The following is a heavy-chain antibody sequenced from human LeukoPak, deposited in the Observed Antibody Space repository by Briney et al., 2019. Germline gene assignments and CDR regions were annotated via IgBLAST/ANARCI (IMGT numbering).Heavy chain of an antibody. CDR3: ARAIGMAPAYYYGMDV. Sequence: GGSLRLSCAASGFTFSSYDMHWVRQATGKGLEWVSAIGTAGDTYYPGSVKGRFTISRENAKNSLYLQMNSLRVGDTAVYYCARAIGMAPAYYYGMDVWGQGTTVTVSS. D-gene: IGHD1-14*01. CDR2: IGTAGDT. V-gene: IGHV3-13*01. CDR1: GFTFSSYD. J-gene: IGHJ6*02.